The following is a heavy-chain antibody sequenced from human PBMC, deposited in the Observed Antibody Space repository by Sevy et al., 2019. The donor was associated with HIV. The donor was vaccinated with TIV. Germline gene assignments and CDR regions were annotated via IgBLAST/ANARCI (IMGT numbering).Heavy chain of an antibody. D-gene: IGHD1-26*01. V-gene: IGHV3-7*03. CDR1: GCNFRNFW. Sequence: GGSLRLSCVASGCNFRNFWRSWVRQAPGKGLECVADIKKDGREAYYVYSVKGRFPISRDNAKNSLYLQMNSLRDEDTAMYFCVRDKEVGASILDAWGQGTPVTVSS. CDR3: VRDKEVGASILDA. J-gene: IGHJ5*02. CDR2: IKKDGREA.